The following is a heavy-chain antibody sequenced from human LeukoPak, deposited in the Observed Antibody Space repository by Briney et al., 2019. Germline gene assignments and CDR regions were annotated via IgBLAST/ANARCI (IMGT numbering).Heavy chain of an antibody. CDR1: GYTFTGYH. CDR2: INPNSGGT. CDR3: ARDDLTTGGAIDY. J-gene: IGHJ4*02. Sequence: ASVKVSCKASGYTFTGYHMHWVRQAPGQGLEWMGWINPNSGGTNYAQKFQGRVTMTRDTSISTAYMELSRLRSDDTAVYYCARDDLTTGGAIDYWGQGTLVTVSS. D-gene: IGHD4-17*01. V-gene: IGHV1-2*02.